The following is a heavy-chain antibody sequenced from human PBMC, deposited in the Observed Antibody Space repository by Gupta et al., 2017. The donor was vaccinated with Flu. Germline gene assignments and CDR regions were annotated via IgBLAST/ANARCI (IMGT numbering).Heavy chain of an antibody. Sequence: QVHLVPSGGGVVQPVKSLILSCVPSGFTFRSFGLPWLRQAPGKGLEWVAIISYDGSKEYYADSVKGRFVISRDNSKNTLYLQRNSLGVEDTAVYYCAKTPRLRHFHGLREAYYYYGVDVWGQGTTVTVSS. CDR2: ISYDGSKE. V-gene: IGHV3-30*18. J-gene: IGHJ6*02. CDR1: GFTFRSFG. D-gene: IGHD3-9*01. CDR3: AKTPRLRHFHGLREAYYYYGVDV.